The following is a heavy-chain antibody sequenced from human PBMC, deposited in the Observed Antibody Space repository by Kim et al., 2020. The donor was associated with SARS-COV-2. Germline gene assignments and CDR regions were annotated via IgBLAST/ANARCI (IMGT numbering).Heavy chain of an antibody. CDR1: GFTLSSYW. V-gene: IGHV3-74*01. CDR2: INSEGSTP. Sequence: GGSLRLSCAASGFTLSSYWMHWVRQVRGKGLVWVSRINSEGSTPTYADSVQGRFTISRDNAKNTLFLLMHSLRVEYPAIYFRVRGGSSDWY. J-gene: IGHJ2*01. D-gene: IGHD6-19*01. CDR3: VRGGSSDWY.